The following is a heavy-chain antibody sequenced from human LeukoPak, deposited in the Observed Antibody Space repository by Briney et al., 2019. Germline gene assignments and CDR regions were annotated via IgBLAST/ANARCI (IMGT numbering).Heavy chain of an antibody. J-gene: IGHJ4*02. CDR1: GFTFSSYA. CDR2: ISGSGGST. CDR3: AKDSGDVVVPAAFFDY. Sequence: GGSLRLSCAASGFTFSSYAMSWVRQAPGKGLEWVSAISGSGGSTYYADSVKGRFTISRDNSKNTLYLQMNSLRAEDTAVYYCAKDSGDVVVPAAFFDYWGQGTLVTVSS. D-gene: IGHD2-2*01. V-gene: IGHV3-23*01.